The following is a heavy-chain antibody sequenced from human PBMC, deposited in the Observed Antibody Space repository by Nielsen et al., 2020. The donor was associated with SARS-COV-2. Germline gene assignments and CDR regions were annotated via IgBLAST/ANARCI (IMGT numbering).Heavy chain of an antibody. Sequence: WVRQAPGQGLEWMGWISAYSGNTNYAQKLQGRVTMTTDTSTSTVYMELRSLRSDDTAVYYCARDMYYYDSSGYYDDAFDIWGQGTMVTVSS. J-gene: IGHJ3*02. V-gene: IGHV1-18*01. CDR3: ARDMYYYDSSGYYDDAFDI. CDR2: ISAYSGNT. D-gene: IGHD3-22*01.